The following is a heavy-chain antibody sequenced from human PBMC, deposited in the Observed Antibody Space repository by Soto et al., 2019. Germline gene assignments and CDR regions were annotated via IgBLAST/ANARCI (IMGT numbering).Heavy chain of an antibody. Sequence: PSETLSLTCTVSGGSISGYYWSWIRQPPGKGLEWIGYMYYSGSTNYNPSLKSRVTISVDTSKNQFSLKLSSVTAADTAVYYCARVRLLGSGYYGMDVWGQGTTVTVSS. V-gene: IGHV4-59*01. CDR1: GGSISGYY. CDR2: MYYSGST. J-gene: IGHJ6*02. CDR3: ARVRLLGSGYYGMDV. D-gene: IGHD2-15*01.